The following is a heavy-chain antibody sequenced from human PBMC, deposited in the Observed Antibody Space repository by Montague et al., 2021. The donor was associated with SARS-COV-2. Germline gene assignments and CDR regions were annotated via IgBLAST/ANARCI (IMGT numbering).Heavy chain of an antibody. Sequence: TLSLTCSLSGGSISSGGFSWSWIRQPPGKGLEWIGHIFHTGTPHYSPSLKSRVTISIDGSKNQFSLNLDSVTAADTAVYYCARLKVAPNGGWNWFDPWGQGILVTVSS. D-gene: IGHD6-19*01. CDR3: ARLKVAPNGGWNWFDP. CDR2: IFHTGTP. J-gene: IGHJ5*02. CDR1: GGSISSGGFS. V-gene: IGHV4-30-2*01.